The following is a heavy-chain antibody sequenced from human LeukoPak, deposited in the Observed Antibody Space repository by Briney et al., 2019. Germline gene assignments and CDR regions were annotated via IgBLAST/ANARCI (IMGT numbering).Heavy chain of an antibody. CDR1: GGSISSYY. CDR2: IYRTGST. J-gene: IGHJ4*02. Sequence: PSETLSLTCNVSGGSISSYYWSWIRQPPGKGLEWIGYIYRTGSTNYNPSLKSRVSISVDTSKNQFSLKLSSVTAADTAVYYCARTGSTVTMLYPFDHWGQGTLVTVSS. CDR3: ARTGSTVTMLYPFDH. D-gene: IGHD4-17*01. V-gene: IGHV4-59*01.